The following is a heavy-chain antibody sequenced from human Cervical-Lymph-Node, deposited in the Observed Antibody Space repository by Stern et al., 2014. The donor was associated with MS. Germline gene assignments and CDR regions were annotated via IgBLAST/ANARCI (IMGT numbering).Heavy chain of an antibody. CDR3: ARGRPAAIGD. J-gene: IGHJ4*02. CDR1: GFTFSSYS. V-gene: IGHV3-21*01. D-gene: IGHD2-2*02. CDR2: ISSSSIYI. Sequence: EVQLVESGGGLVKPGGSLRLSCAASGFTFSSYSMNWVRQAPGKGLEWVSSISSSSIYIYYADSVKGRFTISRDNAKNSLYLQMNSLRAEDTAVYYCARGRPAAIGDWGQGTLVTVSS.